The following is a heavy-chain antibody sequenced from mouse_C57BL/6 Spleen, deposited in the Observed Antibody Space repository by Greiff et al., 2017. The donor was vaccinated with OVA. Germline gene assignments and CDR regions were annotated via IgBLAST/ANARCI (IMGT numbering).Heavy chain of an antibody. Sequence: QVQLKQPGAELVRPGSSVKLSCKASGYTFTSYWMDWVKQRPGQGLEWIGNIYPSDSETHYNQKFKDKATLTVDKSSSTAYMQLSSLTSEDSAVYYCARNGEVVYYGSSYWYFDVWGTGTTVTVSS. CDR3: ARNGEVVYYGSSYWYFDV. CDR1: GYTFTSYW. J-gene: IGHJ1*03. V-gene: IGHV1-61*01. CDR2: IYPSDSET. D-gene: IGHD1-1*01.